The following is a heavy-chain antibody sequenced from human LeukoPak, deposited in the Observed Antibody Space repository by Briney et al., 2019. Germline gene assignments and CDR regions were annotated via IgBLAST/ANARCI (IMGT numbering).Heavy chain of an antibody. V-gene: IGHV4-59*12. CDR1: GGSISNYY. Sequence: SETLSLTCTVSGGSISNYYWSWIRQPPGKGLEWIGYIYYSGSTNYNPSLKSRVTISVDTSKNQFSLKLSSVTAADTAVYYCARGVVSTGSDPWGQGTLVTVSS. CDR2: IYYSGST. CDR3: ARGVVSTGSDP. D-gene: IGHD2-21*01. J-gene: IGHJ5*02.